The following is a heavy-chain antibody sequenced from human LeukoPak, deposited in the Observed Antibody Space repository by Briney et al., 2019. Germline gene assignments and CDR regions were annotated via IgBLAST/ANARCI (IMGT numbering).Heavy chain of an antibody. J-gene: IGHJ6*03. V-gene: IGHV4-34*01. CDR1: GGSFSGYY. CDR3: ARVVYSSSWYHGYYYYMDV. CDR2: INHSGST. D-gene: IGHD6-13*01. Sequence: PSETLSLTCAVYGGSFSGYYWSWIRQPPGKGLEWIGEINHSGSTNYNPSLKSRVTISVDTSKNQFSLKPSSVTAADTAVYYCARVVYSSSWYHGYYYYMDVWGKGTTVTISS.